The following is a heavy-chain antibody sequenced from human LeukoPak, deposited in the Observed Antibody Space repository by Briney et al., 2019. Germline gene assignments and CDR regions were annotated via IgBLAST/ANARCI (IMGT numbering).Heavy chain of an antibody. CDR1: VGSISSSSYY. V-gene: IGHV4-39*01. Sequence: PSETLSLTCTVSVGSISSSSYYWGWGRQPPGKGLEWIGSIYYSGSTYYNPSLKSRVTISVDTSKNQFSLKLSSVTAADTAVYYCATPGNGYWPFDYWGQGTLVTVSS. CDR2: IYYSGST. CDR3: ATPGNGYWPFDY. J-gene: IGHJ4*02. D-gene: IGHD3-22*01.